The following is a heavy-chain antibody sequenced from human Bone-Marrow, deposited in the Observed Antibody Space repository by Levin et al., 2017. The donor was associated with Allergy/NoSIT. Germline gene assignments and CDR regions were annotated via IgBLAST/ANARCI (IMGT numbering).Heavy chain of an antibody. V-gene: IGHV5-51*01. CDR2: IYPDDSDT. CDR3: ARQASSGGTLYGMDV. J-gene: IGHJ6*02. D-gene: IGHD2-15*01. CDR1: GYTFTNYW. Sequence: SGESLKISCTVSGYTFTNYWIGWVRQMPGKGLEWMGIIYPDDSDTRYSPSFQGQVTISADKSISTAYLQWSSLKASDTALYYCARQASSGGTLYGMDVWGQGTTVTVSS.